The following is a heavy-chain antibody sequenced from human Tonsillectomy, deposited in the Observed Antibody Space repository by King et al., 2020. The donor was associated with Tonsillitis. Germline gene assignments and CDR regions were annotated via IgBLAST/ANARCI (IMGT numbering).Heavy chain of an antibody. D-gene: IGHD6-19*01. CDR2: ISHDGSRT. V-gene: IGHV3-30*03. CDR1: GFNLSYHD. Sequence: VQLVESGGGVVQPGKSLRLSCVGFGFNLSYHDIHWVRQAPGKGLEWVAFISHDGSRTSYFHAIGGRSSISRDKSENTLYLQVNNLRTDDTALYYCVLLISSGGFSNDYWGQGTLVIVSS. CDR3: VLLISSGGFSNDY. J-gene: IGHJ4*02.